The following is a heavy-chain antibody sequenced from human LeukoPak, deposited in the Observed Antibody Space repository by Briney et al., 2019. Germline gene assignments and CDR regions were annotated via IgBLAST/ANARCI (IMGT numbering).Heavy chain of an antibody. CDR3: ARVRVTIFGGHRSMDV. CDR1: GGSISSSNW. CDR2: IYHSGST. J-gene: IGHJ6*03. D-gene: IGHD3-3*01. Sequence: SETLSLTCAVSGGSISSSNWWSWVRPPPGKGLEWIGEIYHSGSTNYNPSLKSRVTISVDKSKNQFSLKLSSVTAADTAVYYCARVRVTIFGGHRSMDVWGKGTTVTVSS. V-gene: IGHV4-4*02.